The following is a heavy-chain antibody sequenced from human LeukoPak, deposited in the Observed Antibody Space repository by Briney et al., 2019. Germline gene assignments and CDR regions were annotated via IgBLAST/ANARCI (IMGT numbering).Heavy chain of an antibody. Sequence: ASVKVSCKVSGYTLTELSMHWVRQAPGKGLEWMGGFDPEDGETIYAQKFQGRVTMTEDTSTDTAYMELSSLRSEDTAVYYCARDRGYCSSTSCYRDAFDIWGQGTMVTVSS. V-gene: IGHV1-24*01. CDR1: GYTLTELS. CDR3: ARDRGYCSSTSCYRDAFDI. CDR2: FDPEDGET. D-gene: IGHD2-2*01. J-gene: IGHJ3*02.